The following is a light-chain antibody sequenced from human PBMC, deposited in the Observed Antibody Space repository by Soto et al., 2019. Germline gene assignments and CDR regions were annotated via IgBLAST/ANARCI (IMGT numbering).Light chain of an antibody. Sequence: SALTQRPSAAGAPGQSVTISCTGTPSDVGGYISVSWYQQSPGKAPKLIIYEVNKRPSGVPDRFSGSKSGSTAFLFVSGIRTEDEADYYCWSYAGFKTFVFGKRTKVTVL. J-gene: IGLJ1*01. V-gene: IGLV2-8*01. CDR3: WSYAGFKTFV. CDR1: PSDVGGYIS. CDR2: EVN.